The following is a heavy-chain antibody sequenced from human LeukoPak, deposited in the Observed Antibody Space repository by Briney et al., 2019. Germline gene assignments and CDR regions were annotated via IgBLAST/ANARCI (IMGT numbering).Heavy chain of an antibody. CDR2: IKSKTDGGTT. Sequence: GGSLRLSCAASGFTFINAWMSWVRQAPGQGLEWVGHIKSKTDGGTTDYGAPVKGRFTISRDDSKNTLYLQMNSLKNEDTAVYYCTTWAAWATTRDYWGQGTLVTVSS. D-gene: IGHD5-12*01. CDR1: GFTFINAW. CDR3: TTWAAWATTRDY. V-gene: IGHV3-15*01. J-gene: IGHJ4*02.